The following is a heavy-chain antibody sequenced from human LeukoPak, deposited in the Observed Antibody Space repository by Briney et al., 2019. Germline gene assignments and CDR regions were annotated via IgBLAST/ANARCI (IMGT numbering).Heavy chain of an antibody. CDR1: GGSISSGGYY. CDR2: LYYSSNT. V-gene: IGHV4-39*01. J-gene: IGHJ5*02. CDR3: ASGYSGAYSAWFDP. Sequence: KASETLSLTCTVSGGSISSGGYYWSWIRQHPGKGLEWIGSLYYSSNTYYNPSLESRVTISVDMSKNQFSLRLNSVTAADTAVYYCASGYSGAYSAWFDPWGQGTLVTVSS. D-gene: IGHD1-26*01.